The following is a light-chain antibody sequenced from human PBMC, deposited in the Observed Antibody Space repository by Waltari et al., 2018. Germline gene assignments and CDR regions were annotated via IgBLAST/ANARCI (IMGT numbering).Light chain of an antibody. CDR2: DVN. Sequence: QSALTQPRSVSGSPGQSVTISCTGTSSDVGGYNYVSWYQQHPGKAPKFMIYDVNKRPSGVPDRFSGSKSGNTASLTSAGLQAEDEADYYCCSYAGSYTFVFGGGTKLTVL. J-gene: IGLJ2*01. CDR1: SSDVGGYNY. CDR3: CSYAGSYTFV. V-gene: IGLV2-11*01.